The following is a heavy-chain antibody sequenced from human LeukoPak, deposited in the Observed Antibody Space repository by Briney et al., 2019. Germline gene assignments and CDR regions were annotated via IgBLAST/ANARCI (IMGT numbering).Heavy chain of an antibody. D-gene: IGHD4-17*01. V-gene: IGHV1-2*06. CDR1: GYTFTGYY. Sequence: GASVKVSCKASGYTFTGYYMHWVRQAPGQGLEWMGRINPNSGGTNYARKFQGRVTMTRDTSISTAYMELSRLRSDDTAVYYCARSAPRYDYGDYNIWGQGTLVTVSS. J-gene: IGHJ4*02. CDR2: INPNSGGT. CDR3: ARSAPRYDYGDYNI.